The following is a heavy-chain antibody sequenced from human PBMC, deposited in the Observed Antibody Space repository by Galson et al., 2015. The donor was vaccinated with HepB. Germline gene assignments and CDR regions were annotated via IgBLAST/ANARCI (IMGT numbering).Heavy chain of an antibody. CDR2: IHTNSGDT. Sequence: SVKVSCKASGYTFTDNYIHWVRQAPGQGLEYLGYIHTNSGDTGYAQKFKGRVTLTRDTSISTAYMELSRLTSEDTAVYSCARDLRRYGLWGQGTLVTVSS. V-gene: IGHV1-2*02. J-gene: IGHJ4*02. D-gene: IGHD5-24*01. CDR3: ARDLRRYGL. CDR1: GYTFTDNY.